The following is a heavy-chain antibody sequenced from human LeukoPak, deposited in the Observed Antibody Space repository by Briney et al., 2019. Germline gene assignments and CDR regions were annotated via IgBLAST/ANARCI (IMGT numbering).Heavy chain of an antibody. V-gene: IGHV3-7*01. Sequence: GGSLRLSCAASGVTFSSYWMSWVRQAPGKGLEWVANIKEDGSEKYYVDSVKGRFTISRDNAKNSVYLQMNSLRAEDTAVYYCARGRFNYDSTGYSSFYYWSQGTLVTVSS. CDR3: ARGRFNYDSTGYSSFYY. D-gene: IGHD3-22*01. J-gene: IGHJ4*02. CDR2: IKEDGSEK. CDR1: GVTFSSYW.